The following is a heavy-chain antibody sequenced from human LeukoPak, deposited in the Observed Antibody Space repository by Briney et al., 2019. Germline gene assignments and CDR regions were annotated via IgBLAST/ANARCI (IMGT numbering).Heavy chain of an antibody. CDR2: IYYSGST. D-gene: IGHD3-10*01. V-gene: IGHV4-30-4*01. Sequence: XYXXXWRRQPXGRGLEWVGYIYYSGSTYYNPSLKSRVTISVDTSKNQFSLKLSSVTAADTAVYYCARVGYGSGSYYPDYWGQGTLVTVSS. CDR3: ARVGYGSGSYYPDY. CDR1: XYX. J-gene: IGHJ4*02.